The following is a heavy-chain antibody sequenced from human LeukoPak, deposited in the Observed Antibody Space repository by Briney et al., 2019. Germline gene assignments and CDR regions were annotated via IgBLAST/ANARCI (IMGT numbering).Heavy chain of an antibody. CDR2: INHSGST. CDR3: ARGWGYSGSYHYQHRGPYYFDY. D-gene: IGHD1-26*01. J-gene: IGHJ4*02. V-gene: IGHV4-34*01. Sequence: SETLSLTCAVYGGSFSGYYWSWIRQPPGKGLEWIGEINHSGSTNYNPSLKSRVTISVDTSKNQFSLKPSSVTAADTAVYYCARGWGYSGSYHYQHRGPYYFDYWGQGTLVTVSS. CDR1: GGSFSGYY.